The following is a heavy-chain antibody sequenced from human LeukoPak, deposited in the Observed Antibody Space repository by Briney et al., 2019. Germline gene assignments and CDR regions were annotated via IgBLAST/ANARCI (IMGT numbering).Heavy chain of an antibody. CDR3: ARAYDDSPPYYYYMDV. J-gene: IGHJ6*03. CDR2: ISAYNGNT. CDR1: GYTFTSYG. Sequence: ASVKVSCKASGYTFTSYGISWVRQAPGQGLEWMGWISAYNGNTYYVQNLQGRVTMTTDTSTNTAYMELRSLRSDDTAVYYCARAYDDSPPYYYYMDVWGKGTTVTISS. D-gene: IGHD4-17*01. V-gene: IGHV1-18*01.